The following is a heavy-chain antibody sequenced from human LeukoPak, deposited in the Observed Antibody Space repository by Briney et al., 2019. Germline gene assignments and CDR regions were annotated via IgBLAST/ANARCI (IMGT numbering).Heavy chain of an antibody. J-gene: IGHJ4*02. CDR2: ISGSGGST. D-gene: IGHD2-15*01. V-gene: IGHV3-23*01. CDR3: AKDWRYCSGGSCYFDY. CDR1: GFTFSSYA. Sequence: GGSLRLSCAASGFTFSSYAMSWVRQAPGKGLEWVSAISGSGGSTYYADSVKGRFTISRDNSKNTLYPQMNSLRAEDTAVYYCAKDWRYCSGGSCYFDYWGQGTLVTVSS.